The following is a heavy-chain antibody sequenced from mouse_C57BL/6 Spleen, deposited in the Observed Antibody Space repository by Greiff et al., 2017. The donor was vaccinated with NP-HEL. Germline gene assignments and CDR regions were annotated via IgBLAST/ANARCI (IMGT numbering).Heavy chain of an antibody. CDR2: IWGDGST. D-gene: IGHD3-3*01. Sequence: QVHVKQSGPGLVAPSQSLSITCTVSGFSLTSYGVSWVRQPPGKGLEWLGVIWGDGSTNYHSALISRLSISKDNSKSQVILKLSSLQTDDTAAYYCAKEGWGFYYAMDYWGQGTSVTVSS. CDR1: GFSLTSYG. CDR3: AKEGWGFYYAMDY. J-gene: IGHJ4*01. V-gene: IGHV2-3*01.